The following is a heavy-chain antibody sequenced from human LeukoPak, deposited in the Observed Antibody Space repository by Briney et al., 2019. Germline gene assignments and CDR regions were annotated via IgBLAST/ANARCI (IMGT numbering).Heavy chain of an antibody. CDR1: GGSISSGDYY. D-gene: IGHD3-22*01. CDR2: IYYSGST. V-gene: IGHV4-30-4*08. CDR3: ARTYYYDSSGYIHFDY. Sequence: SETLSLTCTVSGGSISSGDYYWSWIRQPPGKGLEWIGYIYYSGSTYYNPSLKSRVTISVDTSKNQFSLELSSVTAADTAVYYCARTYYYDSSGYIHFDYWGQGTLVTVSS. J-gene: IGHJ4*02.